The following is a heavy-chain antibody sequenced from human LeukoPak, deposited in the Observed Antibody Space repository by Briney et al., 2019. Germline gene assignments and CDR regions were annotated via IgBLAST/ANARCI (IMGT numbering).Heavy chain of an antibody. D-gene: IGHD3-10*01. CDR2: INPNSGGT. J-gene: IGHJ4*02. CDR3: ARAGSGSYPEDY. V-gene: IGHV1-2*02. Sequence: ASVKVSCKASGYTFTGYYMHWVRQAPGQGLEWMGWINPNSGGTNYAQKFQGRVTMTRDTSISTAYMELSRLRSEDTAVYYCARAGSGSYPEDYWGQGTLVTVSS. CDR1: GYTFTGYY.